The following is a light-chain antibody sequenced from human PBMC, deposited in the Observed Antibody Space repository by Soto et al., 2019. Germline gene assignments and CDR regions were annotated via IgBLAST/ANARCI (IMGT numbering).Light chain of an antibody. Sequence: EIVLTQSPATLSLSPGERATLSCRASQSVGGHLAWYQQKPGQAPRLLIYDASDRATGTPARFSGSGSETDFTLTISSLEPDDFAVYYCQQRNNWPPSITFGQGTRLEIK. V-gene: IGKV3-11*01. CDR3: QQRNNWPPSIT. J-gene: IGKJ5*01. CDR2: DAS. CDR1: QSVGGH.